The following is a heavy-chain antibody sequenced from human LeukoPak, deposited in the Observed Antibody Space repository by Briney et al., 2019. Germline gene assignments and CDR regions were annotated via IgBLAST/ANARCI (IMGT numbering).Heavy chain of an antibody. V-gene: IGHV3-30*04. CDR1: EFTFNSYA. CDR3: ARGARGSGWRVFDI. J-gene: IGHJ3*02. D-gene: IGHD6-19*01. Sequence: GGSLRLSCAASEFTFNSYAMHWVRQPPGKGLEWVAVMSYDGSNEYYADSAKGRFTISRDNSKNTLYLQMNSLRAEDTAVYYCARGARGSGWRVFDIWGQGTMVTVSS. CDR2: MSYDGSNE.